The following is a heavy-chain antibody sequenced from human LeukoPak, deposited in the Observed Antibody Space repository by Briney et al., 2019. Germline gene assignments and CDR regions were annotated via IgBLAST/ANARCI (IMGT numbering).Heavy chain of an antibody. V-gene: IGHV4-59*01. CDR3: ARTDNTAIALPLDY. J-gene: IGHJ4*02. CDR2: IYYSGST. D-gene: IGHD5-18*01. CDR1: GGSISSYY. Sequence: SETLSLTCTVSGGSISSYYWSWIRQPPGKGLEWIGYIYYSGSTNYNPSLKSRVTISVDTSKNQFSLKLSSVTAADTAVYYCARTDNTAIALPLDYWGQGTLVTVSS.